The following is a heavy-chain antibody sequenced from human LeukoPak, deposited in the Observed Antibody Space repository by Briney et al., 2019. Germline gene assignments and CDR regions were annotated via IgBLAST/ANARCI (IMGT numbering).Heavy chain of an antibody. CDR2: ISGSGGST. D-gene: IGHD2-2*01. CDR3: AKHKPVVPAATFGERHYFDY. Sequence: GSLRLSCAASGFTFSSYAMSWVRQAPGKGLEWVSAISGSGGSTYYADSVKGRFTISRDNSKNTLYLQMNSLRAEDTAVYYCAKHKPVVPAATFGERHYFDYWGQGTLVTVSS. J-gene: IGHJ4*02. V-gene: IGHV3-23*01. CDR1: GFTFSSYA.